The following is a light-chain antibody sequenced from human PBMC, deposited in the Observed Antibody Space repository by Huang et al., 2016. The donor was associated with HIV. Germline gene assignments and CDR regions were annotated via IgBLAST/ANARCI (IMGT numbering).Light chain of an antibody. CDR2: WAS. J-gene: IGKJ1*01. CDR1: QSVYSSSTIKDY. V-gene: IGKV4-1*01. Sequence: DIIMTQSPDSLAVSLGERATLNCRSSQSVYSSSTIKDYMAWLQQKPGQPPRLLLFWASTREAGVPDRFSGSGSGTHFTLTIANLEAEDAAIYYCQQYYSSPQTFGQGTRVEVK. CDR3: QQYYSSPQT.